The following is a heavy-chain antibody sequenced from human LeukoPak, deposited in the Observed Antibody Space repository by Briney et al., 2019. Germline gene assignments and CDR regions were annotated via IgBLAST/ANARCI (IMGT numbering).Heavy chain of an antibody. CDR1: GFTFSSYW. CDR3: VRERFHGSGAPKFDF. Sequence: GGSLRLSCAASGFTFSSYWMSWVRQAPGKGLEWVANIKQDGSEKYYVDSVKGRFTISRDNAKNSLHLQVNSLRAEDTAVYYCVRERFHGSGAPKFDFWGQGTLVTVSS. V-gene: IGHV3-7*01. D-gene: IGHD3-10*01. CDR2: IKQDGSEK. J-gene: IGHJ4*02.